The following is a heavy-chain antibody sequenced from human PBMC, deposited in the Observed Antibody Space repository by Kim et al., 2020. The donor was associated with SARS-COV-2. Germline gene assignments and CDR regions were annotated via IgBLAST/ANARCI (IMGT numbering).Heavy chain of an antibody. D-gene: IGHD3-10*01. CDR1: GFTFSSYW. J-gene: IGHJ6*02. V-gene: IGHV3-7*03. CDR2: IKQDGSEK. CDR3: ARDSTTLWFGELSEEYGMDV. Sequence: GGSLRLSCAASGFTFSSYWMSWVRQAPGKGLEWVANIKQDGSEKYYVDSVKGRFTISRDNAKNSLYLQMNSLRAEDTAVYYCARDSTTLWFGELSEEYGMDVWGQGTTVTVSS.